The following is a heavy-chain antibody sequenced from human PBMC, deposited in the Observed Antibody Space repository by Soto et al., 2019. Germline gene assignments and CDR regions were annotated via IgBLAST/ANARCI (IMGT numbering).Heavy chain of an antibody. V-gene: IGHV6-1*01. CDR1: GDSVSSNSAA. D-gene: IGHD5-18*01. CDR2: TYYRSKWYN. CDR3: AREAGYSYLAGMDV. J-gene: IGHJ6*02. Sequence: SQTLSLTFAISGDSVSSNSAAWDWIRQSPSRGLEWLGRTYYRSKWYNDYAVSVKSRITINPDTSKNQVSLQLNSVTPEDTAVYYCAREAGYSYLAGMDVWGQGTTVTVSS.